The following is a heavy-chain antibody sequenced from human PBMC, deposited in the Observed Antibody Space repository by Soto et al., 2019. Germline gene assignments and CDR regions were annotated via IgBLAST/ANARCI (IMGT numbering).Heavy chain of an antibody. V-gene: IGHV3-21*06. Sequence: EVHLLESGGGLVKPGGSLRLSCAVSGFTFSSCTMNWVRQAPGKGLEWVSSISPSSRHIYYSDSVKGRFTISRDNAKNALFLQMNSLGCEDTAVYYCSGCSGGACHKNYGMEVWGQGTKVTVSS. CDR3: SGCSGGACHKNYGMEV. CDR1: GFTFSSCT. CDR2: ISPSSRHI. D-gene: IGHD2-15*01. J-gene: IGHJ6*02.